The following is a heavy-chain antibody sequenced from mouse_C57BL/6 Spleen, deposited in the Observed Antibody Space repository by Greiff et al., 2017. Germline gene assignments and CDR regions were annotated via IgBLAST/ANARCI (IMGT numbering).Heavy chain of an antibody. J-gene: IGHJ1*03. Sequence: VQLQQSGPELVKPGASVKISCKASGYTFTDYYMNWVKQSHGKSLEWIGDINPNNGGTSYNQKFKGKATLTVDKSSSTAYMELRSLTSEDSAVYYCARDGYYVGYWYFDVWGTGTTVTVSS. CDR2: INPNNGGT. V-gene: IGHV1-26*01. D-gene: IGHD2-3*01. CDR1: GYTFTDYY. CDR3: ARDGYYVGYWYFDV.